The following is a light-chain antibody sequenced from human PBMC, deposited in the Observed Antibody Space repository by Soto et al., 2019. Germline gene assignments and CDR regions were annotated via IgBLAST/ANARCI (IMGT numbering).Light chain of an antibody. J-gene: IGKJ1*01. Sequence: EIVLTQSPGTLSLSPGERATLSCRASQSISRYYLAWYQQKPGQPPRLIIYGASSRLTGIPDRFSGSGSGTDFTLTISRLEPEDFAVYSCQHYGGSPPWPFGQGTKVEIK. CDR2: GAS. CDR1: QSISRYY. CDR3: QHYGGSPPWP. V-gene: IGKV3-20*01.